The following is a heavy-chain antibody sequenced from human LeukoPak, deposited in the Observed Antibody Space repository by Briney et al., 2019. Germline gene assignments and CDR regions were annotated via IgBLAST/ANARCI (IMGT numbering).Heavy chain of an antibody. CDR3: ATSSGGYCSSTSCYARY. J-gene: IGHJ4*02. D-gene: IGHD2-2*01. CDR2: ISGSGGST. V-gene: IGHV3-23*01. Sequence: PGGSLRLSCAASGFTFSSYAMSWVRQAPGKGLEWVSSISGSGGSTYYADSVKGRFTISRDNSKNTLYLQMNGLRADDTAVYYCATSSGGYCSSTSCYARYWGQGTLVTVSS. CDR1: GFTFSSYA.